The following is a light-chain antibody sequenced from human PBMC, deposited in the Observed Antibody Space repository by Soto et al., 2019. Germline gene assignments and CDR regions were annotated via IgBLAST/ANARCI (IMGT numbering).Light chain of an antibody. V-gene: IGLV2-14*01. Sequence: QSALTQPASVSGSPGQSITISCIGTSSDIGRYNYVSWYQQYPGKAPKFIIYDVSNRPSGVSNRFSGSKSGNTASLTISGLQAEDEADYYCSSYISSSTYVFGTGT. CDR2: DVS. CDR1: SSDIGRYNY. CDR3: SSYISSSTYV. J-gene: IGLJ1*01.